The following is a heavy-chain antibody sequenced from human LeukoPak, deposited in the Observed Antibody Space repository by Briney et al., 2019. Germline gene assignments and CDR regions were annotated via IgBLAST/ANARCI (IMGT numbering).Heavy chain of an antibody. V-gene: IGHV4-34*01. Sequence: SETLSLTCAVYGGSFSGYYWSWIRQPPGKGLEWIGEINHSGSTNYNPSLKSRVTISVDTSKNQFSLKLNSVTAADTAVYYCARYTYGNYYFDYWGQGTLVTVSA. J-gene: IGHJ4*02. CDR3: ARYTYGNYYFDY. CDR2: INHSGST. CDR1: GGSFSGYY. D-gene: IGHD5-18*01.